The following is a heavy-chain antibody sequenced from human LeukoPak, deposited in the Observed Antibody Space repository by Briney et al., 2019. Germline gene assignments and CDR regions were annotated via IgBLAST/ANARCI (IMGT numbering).Heavy chain of an antibody. D-gene: IGHD2-15*01. CDR3: ARDDRLLVVAATRSAFDI. CDR2: ISYDGSNK. CDR1: GFTFSSYA. V-gene: IGHV3-30-3*01. J-gene: IGHJ3*02. Sequence: GGSLRLSCAASGFTFSSYAMHWVRQAPGKGLEWVAVISYDGSNKYYADFVKGRFTISRDNSKNTLYLQMNSLRAEDTAVYYCARDDRLLVVAATRSAFDIWGQGTMVTVSS.